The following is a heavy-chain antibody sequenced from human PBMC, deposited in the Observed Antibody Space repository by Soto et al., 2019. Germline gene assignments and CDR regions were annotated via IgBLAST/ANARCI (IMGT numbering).Heavy chain of an antibody. CDR2: ISSSSGTI. D-gene: IGHD2-15*01. V-gene: IGHV3-48*01. CDR3: ARSSGGRLDY. CDR1: GFTFSSDS. Sequence: EVQLVESGGGLVQPGGSLRLSCVASGFTFSSDSMNWVRPAPGNGLGWVSYISSSSGTIYYADSVKGRFTISRDNAKNSLYLQMTSLRAEDTAVYYCARSSGGRLDYWGQVTLVTVCS. J-gene: IGHJ4*02.